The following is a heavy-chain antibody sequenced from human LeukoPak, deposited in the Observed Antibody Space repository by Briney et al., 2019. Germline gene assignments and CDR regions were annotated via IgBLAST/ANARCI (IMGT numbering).Heavy chain of an antibody. CDR3: ARHGYEDGLLLLSFDY. V-gene: IGHV4-39*01. CDR1: GGSISSSSYY. J-gene: IGHJ4*02. CDR2: IYYSGST. D-gene: IGHD3-22*01. Sequence: SETLSLTCTVSGGSISSSSYYWGWIRQPPGKGLEWIGSIYYSGSTYYNPSLKSRVTISVDTSKNQFSLKLSSVTAADTAVYYCARHGYEDGLLLLSFDYWGQGTLVTVSS.